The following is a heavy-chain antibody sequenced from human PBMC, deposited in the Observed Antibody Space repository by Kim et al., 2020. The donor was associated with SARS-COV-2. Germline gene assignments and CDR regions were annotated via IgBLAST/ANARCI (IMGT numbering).Heavy chain of an antibody. CDR3: ARGYAFDI. V-gene: IGHV6-1*01. CDR1: GDSVSSNSIA. CDR2: TYYRSKWYN. Sequence: SQTLSLTCAISGDSVSSNSIAWNWIRQSPSRGLEWLGRTYYRSKWYNDYSPSVKGRITISPDTSKNHFSLQLNSVSPKDTAVYYCARGYAFDIWGPGTLVTVSS. J-gene: IGHJ3*02.